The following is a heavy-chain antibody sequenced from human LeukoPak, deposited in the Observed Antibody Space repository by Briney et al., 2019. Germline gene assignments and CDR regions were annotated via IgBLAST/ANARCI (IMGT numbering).Heavy chain of an antibody. CDR1: GITFRYLW. D-gene: IGHD5-24*01. Sequence: GGSLRLPLAASGITFRYLWMSLGRQAPGKRLGWVANIKEDGSDKYYVNSVKGRLTISRDNAKNSQYLQMNSLRAEDTAVYYCARDTGYNTFDYWGQGTLVTVSS. CDR2: IKEDGSDK. V-gene: IGHV3-7*05. CDR3: ARDTGYNTFDY. J-gene: IGHJ4*02.